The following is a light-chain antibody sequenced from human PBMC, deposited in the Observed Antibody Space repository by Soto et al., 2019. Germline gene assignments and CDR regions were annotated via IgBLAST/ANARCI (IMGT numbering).Light chain of an antibody. J-gene: IGLJ1*01. CDR1: SSNIGSHT. Sequence: QSVLTQPPSASGTPGQRVTISCSGSSSNIGSHTVNWYQQLPGTAPKLLMYRNNQRPSGVPDRFSGSKSGTSASLAISGLQSEDEADYYCAAWDDSLNDYVFGTGTKLTVL. V-gene: IGLV1-44*01. CDR3: AAWDDSLNDYV. CDR2: RNN.